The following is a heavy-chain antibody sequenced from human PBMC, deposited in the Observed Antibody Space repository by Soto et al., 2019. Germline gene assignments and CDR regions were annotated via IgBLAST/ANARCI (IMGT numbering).Heavy chain of an antibody. CDR3: ARAAYSSSPDY. CDR1: GFAFSSYS. J-gene: IGHJ4*02. Sequence: GVSLRLSCAASGFAFSSYSTNWVRQAPGKGLEWVSYISPSSSDIYYADSVMGRLTISRDNAKNSLFLQMNSLRAEDTAIYYCARAAYSSSPDYWGRGTLVTVSS. V-gene: IGHV3-48*01. D-gene: IGHD6-13*01. CDR2: ISPSSSDI.